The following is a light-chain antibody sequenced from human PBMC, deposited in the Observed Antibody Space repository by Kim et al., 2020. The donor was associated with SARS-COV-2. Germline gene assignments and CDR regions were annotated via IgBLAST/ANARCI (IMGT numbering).Light chain of an antibody. CDR2: SNS. V-gene: IGLV1-44*01. Sequence: ELTQPPSASGTPGQRVTISCSGSSSNIGSNTVNWYQQLPGTAPKLLIYSNSQRPSGVPDRFSGSKSGTSASLAISGLQSEDEADYYCAAWDDSLKVVF. CDR3: AAWDDSLKVV. CDR1: SSNIGSNT. J-gene: IGLJ2*01.